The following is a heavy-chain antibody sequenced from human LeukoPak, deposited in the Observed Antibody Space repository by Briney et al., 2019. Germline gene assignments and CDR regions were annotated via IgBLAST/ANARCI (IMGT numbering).Heavy chain of an antibody. Sequence: SETLSLTCTVSGGSISSSSYYWGWIRQPPGKGLEWIGEINHSGSTNYNPSLKSRVTISVDTSKNQFSLKLSSVTAADTAVYYCAKKRDGYYFDYWGQGTLVTVSS. V-gene: IGHV4-39*07. CDR2: INHSGST. CDR3: AKKRDGYYFDY. J-gene: IGHJ4*02. CDR1: GGSISSSSYY.